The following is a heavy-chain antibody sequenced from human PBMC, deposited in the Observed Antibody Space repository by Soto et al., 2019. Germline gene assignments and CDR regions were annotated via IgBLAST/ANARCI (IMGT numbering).Heavy chain of an antibody. V-gene: IGHV3-30*03. Sequence: PGGSLRLSCAASGFTFSTHGMHWVRQAPGTGLEWVAVISYDGSYKYYTDSVKGRSTISRDNTNNMLYLQMDSLRVEDTAVYYCARSSDSGGNDAFDVWGRGTMVTVSS. CDR2: ISYDGSYK. CDR3: ARSSDSGGNDAFDV. D-gene: IGHD2-15*01. CDR1: GFTFSTHG. J-gene: IGHJ3*01.